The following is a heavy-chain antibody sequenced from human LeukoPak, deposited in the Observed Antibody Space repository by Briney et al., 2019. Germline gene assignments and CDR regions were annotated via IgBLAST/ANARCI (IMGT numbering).Heavy chain of an antibody. J-gene: IGHJ4*02. V-gene: IGHV4-59*01. CDR3: ARVYVTRMVVTNLRGYYFDY. CDR2: IYYSVST. D-gene: IGHD4-23*01. CDR1: GGSITSYY. Sequence: SETLSLTCTVSGGSITSYYWSWIRQPPGKGLEWIGYIYYSVSTDYNSSFTSRFTISVDTSKNQFYLKFSSVTAKDKAVYYCARVYVTRMVVTNLRGYYFDYWGQGTLVTVSS.